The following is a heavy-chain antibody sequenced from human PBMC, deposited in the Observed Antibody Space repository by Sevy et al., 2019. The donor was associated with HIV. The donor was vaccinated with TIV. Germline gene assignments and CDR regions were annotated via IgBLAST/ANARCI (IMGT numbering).Heavy chain of an antibody. D-gene: IGHD3-10*01. Sequence: GGSLRLSCAASGFTFSSYDMHWVRQVTGQGLEWVSGIGIAGDTYYPGSVKGRFTISRENARNSLDLKMNSLRAGDTAVYYCVRGNNLGELGYWFDPWGQGTLVTVSS. CDR2: IGIAGDT. V-gene: IGHV3-13*01. CDR3: VRGNNLGELGYWFDP. J-gene: IGHJ5*02. CDR1: GFTFSSYD.